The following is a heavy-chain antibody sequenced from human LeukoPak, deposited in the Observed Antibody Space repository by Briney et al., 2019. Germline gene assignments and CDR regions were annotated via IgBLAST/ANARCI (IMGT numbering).Heavy chain of an antibody. CDR2: MNPNSGNT. V-gene: IGHV1-8*01. Sequence: ASVEVSCKASGYTFTSYDINWVRQATGQGIEWMGWMNPNSGNTGYAQKFQGRVTMTRNTSISTAYMELSSLRSEDTAVYYCARGELRTYYYGSGSYLPPFDPWGQGTLVTVSS. CDR3: ARGELRTYYYGSGSYLPPFDP. J-gene: IGHJ5*02. CDR1: GYTFTSYD. D-gene: IGHD3-10*01.